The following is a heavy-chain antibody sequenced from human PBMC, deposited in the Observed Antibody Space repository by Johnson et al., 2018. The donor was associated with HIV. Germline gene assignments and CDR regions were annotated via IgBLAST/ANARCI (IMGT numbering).Heavy chain of an antibody. Sequence: MMLVESGGGVVQPGGSLRLSCAVSGFTFSIYAMSWVRQAPGKGLEWVSTISASGGSTYYADSVKGRFTISRDNSKDTLYLQMNSLRAEDTAVYYCAKDHSRDEAFDIWGQGTMVTVSS. CDR3: AKDHSRDEAFDI. CDR2: ISASGGST. V-gene: IGHV3-23*04. D-gene: IGHD5-24*01. CDR1: GFTFSIYA. J-gene: IGHJ3*02.